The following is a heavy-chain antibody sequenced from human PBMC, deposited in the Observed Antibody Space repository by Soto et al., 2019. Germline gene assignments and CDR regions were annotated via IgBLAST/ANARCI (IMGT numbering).Heavy chain of an antibody. D-gene: IGHD1-1*01. Sequence: DVQLVESGGGLRQPGESLRLSCAASGLTVSGKKYVAWVRQAPGKGLEWVSALYDVDGSFYSDSVKGRFTTSSDSSKTTVYLQINDLRPADTAVYYCATWHEREHAYHVWGQGTTVTVSS. V-gene: IGHV3-53*01. CDR1: GLTVSGKKY. J-gene: IGHJ3*01. CDR2: LYDVDGS. CDR3: ATWHEREHAYHV.